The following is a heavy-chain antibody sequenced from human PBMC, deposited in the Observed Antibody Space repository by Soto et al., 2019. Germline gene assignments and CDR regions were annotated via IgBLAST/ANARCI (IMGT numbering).Heavy chain of an antibody. J-gene: IGHJ4*02. CDR2: ISYDGSNT. V-gene: IGHV3-30*18. D-gene: IGHD3-3*02. Sequence: GGSLRLSCEASGFRFDSYGMHWVRQAPGKGLEWVTFISYDGSNTYYADSVKGRFTISRDNSKNTLYLQMNTLRVEDTAVYYCAKALSIAAFFDSWGQGTLVTVSS. CDR3: AKALSIAAFFDS. CDR1: GFRFDSYG.